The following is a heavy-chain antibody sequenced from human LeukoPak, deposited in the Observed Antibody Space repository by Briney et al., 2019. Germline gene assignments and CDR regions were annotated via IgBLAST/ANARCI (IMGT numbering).Heavy chain of an antibody. CDR3: AKDQYYDSSGYYYYYYYGMDV. V-gene: IGHV3-23*01. D-gene: IGHD3-22*01. Sequence: GGSLRLSCAASGFTFSSYAMSWVRQAPGKGLEWVSAISGSGGSTYYADSVKGRFTISRDNSKNTLYLQMNSLRAEDTAVYYCAKDQYYDSSGYYYYYYYGMDVWGQGTTVTVSS. CDR2: ISGSGGST. CDR1: GFTFSSYA. J-gene: IGHJ6*02.